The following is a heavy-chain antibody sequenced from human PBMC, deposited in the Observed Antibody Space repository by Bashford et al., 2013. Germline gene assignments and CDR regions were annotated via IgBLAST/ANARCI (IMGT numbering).Heavy chain of an antibody. Sequence: ASVKVSCKASGYTFTSYYMHWVRQAPGQGLEWMGIINPSGGSTSYAQKFQGRVTMTRDTSTSTVYMELSSLRSEDTAVYYCARGTTTGNYYYGMDVWGQGTTVTVSS. CDR3: ARGTTTGNYYYGMDV. CDR2: INPSGGST. V-gene: IGHV1-46*03. D-gene: IGHD1-14*01. J-gene: IGHJ6*02. CDR1: GYTFTSYY.